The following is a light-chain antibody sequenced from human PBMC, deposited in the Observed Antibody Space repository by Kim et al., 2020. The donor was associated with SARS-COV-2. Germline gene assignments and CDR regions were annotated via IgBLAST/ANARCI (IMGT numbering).Light chain of an antibody. CDR1: QSVSSY. CDR2: DAS. Sequence: LTQGERATLSGRASQSVSSYLAWYQQKPGQAPRLLIYDASNRATGIPARFSGSGSGTDFTLTISSLEPEDFAVYYCQQRSNWPPSFGQGTKVDIK. J-gene: IGKJ1*01. V-gene: IGKV3-11*01. CDR3: QQRSNWPPS.